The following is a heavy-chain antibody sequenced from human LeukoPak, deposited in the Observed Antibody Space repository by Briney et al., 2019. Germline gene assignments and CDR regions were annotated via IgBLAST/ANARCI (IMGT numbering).Heavy chain of an antibody. D-gene: IGHD6-13*01. Sequence: GGSLRLSCAASGFTFSSYWMSWVRQAPGKGLEWVANIKQDGSEKYYVDSVKGRFTISRDNAKNSLYLQMNSLRAEDTAVYYCAREWPTDIAAAGTYWFDPWGQGTLVTVSS. CDR2: IKQDGSEK. CDR3: AREWPTDIAAAGTYWFDP. J-gene: IGHJ5*02. V-gene: IGHV3-7*01. CDR1: GFTFSSYW.